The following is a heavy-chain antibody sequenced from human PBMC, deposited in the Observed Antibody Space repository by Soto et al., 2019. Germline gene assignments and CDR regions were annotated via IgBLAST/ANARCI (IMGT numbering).Heavy chain of an antibody. V-gene: IGHV3-48*03. Sequence: GGSLRLSCAASGFTFSSYEMNWVRQAPGRGLEWVSYISSSGSTIYYADSVKGRFTISRDNAKNSLYLQMNSLRAEDTAVYYCAREALQDYRPLAALSNWFDPWGQGTLVTVSS. J-gene: IGHJ5*02. CDR2: ISSSGSTI. CDR3: AREALQDYRPLAALSNWFDP. D-gene: IGHD4-17*01. CDR1: GFTFSSYE.